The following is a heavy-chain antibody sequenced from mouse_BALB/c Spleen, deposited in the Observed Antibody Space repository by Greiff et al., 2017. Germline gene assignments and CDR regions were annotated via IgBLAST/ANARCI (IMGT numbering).Heavy chain of an antibody. CDR2: ISDGGSYT. V-gene: IGHV5-4*02. Sequence: EVKLMESGGGLVKPGGSLKLSCAASGFTFSDYYMYWVRQTPEKRLEWVATISDGGSYTYYPDSVKGRFTISRDNAKNNLYLQMSSLKSEDTAMYYCARAYADYWGQGTSVTVSS. CDR3: ARAYADY. CDR1: GFTFSDYY. J-gene: IGHJ4*01. D-gene: IGHD2-10*02.